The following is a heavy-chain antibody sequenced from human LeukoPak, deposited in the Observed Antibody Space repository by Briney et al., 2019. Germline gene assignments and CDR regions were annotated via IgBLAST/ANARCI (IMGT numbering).Heavy chain of an antibody. J-gene: IGHJ3*02. D-gene: IGHD3-10*01. CDR2: IYTSGST. Sequence: PSETLSLTCTVSGGSISSYYWSWIRQPAGKGLEWIGRIYTSGSTNYNPSLKSRVTISVDTSKNQFSLKLSSVTAADTAVYYCARDQGPHYYGSGTLAFDIWGQGTMVTVSS. CDR1: GGSISSYY. CDR3: ARDQGPHYYGSGTLAFDI. V-gene: IGHV4-4*07.